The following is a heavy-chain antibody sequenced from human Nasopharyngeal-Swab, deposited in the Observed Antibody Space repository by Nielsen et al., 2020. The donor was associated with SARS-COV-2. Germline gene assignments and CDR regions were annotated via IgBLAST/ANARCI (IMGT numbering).Heavy chain of an antibody. CDR2: IYTSGST. V-gene: IGHV4-4*07. Sequence: ESLKISCTVSGGSISSYYWSWIRQPAGKGLEWIGRIYTSGSTNYNPSLKSRVTMSVDTSKNQFSLKLSSVTAADTAVYYCAREPHYDFWSGHGYGMDAWGQGTTVTVSS. CDR1: GGSISSYY. J-gene: IGHJ6*02. D-gene: IGHD3-3*01. CDR3: AREPHYDFWSGHGYGMDA.